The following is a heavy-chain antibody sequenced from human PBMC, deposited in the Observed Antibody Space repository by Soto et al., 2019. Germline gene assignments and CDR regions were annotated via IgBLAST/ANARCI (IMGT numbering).Heavy chain of an antibody. D-gene: IGHD3-10*01. CDR2: ISGSGGST. Sequence: GGSLRLSCAASGFTFSSYAMSWVRQAPGKGLEWVSAISGSGGSTYYADSVKGRFTISRDNSKNTLYLQMNSLRAEDTAVYYCAKNSPALWFGELTQPLDYWGQGTLVTVSS. CDR3: AKNSPALWFGELTQPLDY. V-gene: IGHV3-23*01. J-gene: IGHJ4*02. CDR1: GFTFSSYA.